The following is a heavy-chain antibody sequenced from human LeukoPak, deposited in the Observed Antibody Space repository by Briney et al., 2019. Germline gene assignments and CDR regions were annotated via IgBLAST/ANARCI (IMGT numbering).Heavy chain of an antibody. CDR3: ARLTYDILTGTDY. V-gene: IGHV4-38-2*02. CDR1: GFSISSGYY. J-gene: IGHJ4*02. D-gene: IGHD3-9*01. Sequence: SETLSLTCTVSGFSISSGYYWGWIRQPPGKGLEWIGSIYHSGNTYYNPSLNSRVTISVDTSKNQFSLKLSSVTAADTAVYYCARLTYDILTGTDYWGQGILVTVSS. CDR2: IYHSGNT.